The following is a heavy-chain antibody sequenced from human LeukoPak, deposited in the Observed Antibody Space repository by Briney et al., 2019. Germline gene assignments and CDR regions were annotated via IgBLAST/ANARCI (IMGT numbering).Heavy chain of an antibody. D-gene: IGHD3-22*01. Sequence: GGSLRLSCAASGFTFSAYSMNWVRQAPGEGLEWISSINSASHYIYYADSVTGRFTISRDNARNSLYLQMNSLRAEDTAEYYCARGPSYYATTGFYSEYWGQGILVTVSS. CDR1: GFTFSAYS. V-gene: IGHV3-21*01. CDR2: INSASHYI. J-gene: IGHJ4*02. CDR3: ARGPSYYATTGFYSEY.